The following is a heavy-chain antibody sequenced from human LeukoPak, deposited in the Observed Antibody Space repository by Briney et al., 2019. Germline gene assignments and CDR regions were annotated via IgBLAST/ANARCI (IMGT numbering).Heavy chain of an antibody. V-gene: IGHV4-61*02. CDR1: GGSISSGSYY. CDR3: ARGYIAAAINWFDP. J-gene: IGHJ5*02. Sequence: SQTLSLTCTVSGGSISSGSYYWSWIRQPAGKGLEWIGRIYTSGSTNYNPSLKSRVTISVDTSKNQFSLKLSSVTAADTAVYYCARGYIAAAINWFDPWGQGTLVTVSS. CDR2: IYTSGST. D-gene: IGHD6-13*01.